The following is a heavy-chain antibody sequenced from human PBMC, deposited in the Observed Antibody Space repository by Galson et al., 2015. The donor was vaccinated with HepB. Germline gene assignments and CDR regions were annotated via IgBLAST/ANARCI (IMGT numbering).Heavy chain of an antibody. V-gene: IGHV1-2*06. CDR2: INPNSGGT. D-gene: IGHD2-2*01. CDR1: GYTFTGYY. J-gene: IGHJ5*02. CDR3: ARVGRYCISTSCYWGNRVDWFDP. Sequence: SVKVSCKASGYTFTGYYMHWVRQAPGQGLEWMGRINPNSGGTNYAQKFQGRVTMTRDTSISTAYMELSRLRSDDTAVYYCARVGRYCISTSCYWGNRVDWFDPWGQGTLVTVSS.